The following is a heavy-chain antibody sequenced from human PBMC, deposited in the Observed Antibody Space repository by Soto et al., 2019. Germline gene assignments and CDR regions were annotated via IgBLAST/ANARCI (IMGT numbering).Heavy chain of an antibody. CDR2: INHSGST. V-gene: IGHV4-34*01. CDR1: GGSFSGYY. J-gene: IGHJ6*02. Sequence: SETLSLTCAVYGGSFSGYYWSWIRQPPGKGLEWIGEINHSGSTNYNPSLKSRVTISVDTSKNQFSLKLSSVTAADTAVYYCARTNCGGYYFDYYYYYGMDVWGQGTTVTVSS. CDR3: ARTNCGGYYFDYYYYYGMDV. D-gene: IGHD3-3*01.